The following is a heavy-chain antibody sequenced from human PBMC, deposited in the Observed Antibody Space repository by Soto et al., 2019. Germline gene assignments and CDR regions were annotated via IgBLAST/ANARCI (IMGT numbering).Heavy chain of an antibody. CDR3: ARELEYNTGWHYFDY. J-gene: IGHJ4*02. V-gene: IGHV1-69*01. D-gene: IGHD6-19*01. Sequence: QVRLVQSGPEVRKPGFSVKVSCKASGGTFSTSGISWVRQAPGQGLEWMGGIVPIFGPEKYAPKFQGRVTKSADHSTNTLYMALGSLRSEDTAVYYCARELEYNTGWHYFDYWGQETLVTVSS. CDR2: IVPIFGPE. CDR1: GGTFSTSG.